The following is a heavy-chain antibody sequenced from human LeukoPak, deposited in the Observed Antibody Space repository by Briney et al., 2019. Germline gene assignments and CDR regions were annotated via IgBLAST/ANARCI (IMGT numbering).Heavy chain of an antibody. CDR3: ARRYCSDTLCYFFDY. V-gene: IGHV1-2*02. CDR1: GYTFTGYY. J-gene: IGHJ4*02. D-gene: IGHD2-15*01. Sequence: ASVKVSCKASGYTFTGYYIQWVRQAPGQGLEWMGWINPNTSGTNYAQKFQGRVTMTRDTSINTAYMELNRLRSDDTAVFYCARRYCSDTLCYFFDYWGQGTLVTVSS. CDR2: INPNTSGT.